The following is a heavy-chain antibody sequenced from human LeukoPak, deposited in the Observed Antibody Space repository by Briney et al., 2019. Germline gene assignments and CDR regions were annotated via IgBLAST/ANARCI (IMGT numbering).Heavy chain of an antibody. CDR2: ISGSGSTK. CDR3: ARDYGGVMFDY. CDR1: GSTFSDHY. V-gene: IGHV3-11*04. J-gene: IGHJ4*02. Sequence: GGSLRLSCVASGSTFSDHYMDWIRQAPGKGLEWVSYISGSGSTKYYAETAKGRFTISRDNDKNSLYLQMNSLRAEDTAVYYCARDYGGVMFDYWGQGTLLTVSS. D-gene: IGHD4-23*01.